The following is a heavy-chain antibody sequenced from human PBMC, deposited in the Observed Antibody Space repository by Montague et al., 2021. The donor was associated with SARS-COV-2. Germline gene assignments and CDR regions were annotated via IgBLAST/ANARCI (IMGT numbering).Heavy chain of an antibody. CDR2: TYYRSKWDS. CDR1: GDSVANKSVA. CDR3: ASSGITLTGLDAFDI. Sequence: CAISGDSVANKSVAWNWIRQSPSRGLEWLGRTYYRSKWDSDYAESFKXRLVITPDTSKNQVSLQLNSVIPEDTAVYFCASSGITLTGLDAFDIWGQGTMVTVSS. V-gene: IGHV6-1*01. D-gene: IGHD3-9*01. J-gene: IGHJ3*02.